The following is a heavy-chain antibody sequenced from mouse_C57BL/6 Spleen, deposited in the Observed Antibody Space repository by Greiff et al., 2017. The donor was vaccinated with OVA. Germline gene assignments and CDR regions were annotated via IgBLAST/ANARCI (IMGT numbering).Heavy chain of an antibody. D-gene: IGHD3-2*01. CDR3: ARDPVDSQMDY. Sequence: EVQLVESGGGLVKPGGSLKLSCAASGFTFSSYAMSWVRQTPEKRLEWVATISDGGSYTYYPDNVKGRFTISRDNAKNNLYLQMSHLKSEDTAKYYWARDPVDSQMDYWGQGTSVTVSS. CDR1: GFTFSSYA. J-gene: IGHJ4*01. CDR2: ISDGGSYT. V-gene: IGHV5-4*01.